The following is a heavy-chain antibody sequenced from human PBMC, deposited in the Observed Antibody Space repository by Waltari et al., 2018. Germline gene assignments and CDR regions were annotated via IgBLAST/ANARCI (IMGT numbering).Heavy chain of an antibody. CDR2: IYHTGGT. Sequence: QVQLQESGPGLVKPLGTLSLTCAVSGGSIYIKNWWSWVRQAPGKGLDWIGEIYHTGGTNYNPALKSRVTISVDKSRNHFSLNLTSVTVADTALYYCASRAVAGNNFDYWGQGRLVTVSS. D-gene: IGHD6-19*01. V-gene: IGHV4-4*02. J-gene: IGHJ4*02. CDR3: ASRAVAGNNFDY. CDR1: GGSIYIKNW.